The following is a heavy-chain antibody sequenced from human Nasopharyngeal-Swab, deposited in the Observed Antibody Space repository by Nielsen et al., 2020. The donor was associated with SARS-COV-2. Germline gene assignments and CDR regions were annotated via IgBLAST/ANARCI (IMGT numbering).Heavy chain of an antibody. J-gene: IGHJ4*02. D-gene: IGHD1-1*01. CDR1: GFYFSIYS. CDR2: MSGDGSEK. Sequence: GESLKISCAASGFYFSIYSMVWVRQAPGKGLEWVAAMSGDGSEKNYADSVTGRFTISKDNSENTLYLQMNSLRPDDTAVYFCARNHNGLSWGQGTLVTVSS. CDR3: ARNHNGLS. V-gene: IGHV3-30*04.